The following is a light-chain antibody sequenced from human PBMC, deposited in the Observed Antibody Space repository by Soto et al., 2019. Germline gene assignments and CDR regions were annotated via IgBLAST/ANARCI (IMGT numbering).Light chain of an antibody. Sequence: QSVLTQPPSASGTPRQRVTISCSGSSSNIGTNYVYWYQHLPGTAPKLLIYRNNQRPSGVPDRFSGSKSGTSASLAISGLRSEDEADYYCATWDANLSGLFGGGTKLTVL. CDR1: SSNIGTNY. V-gene: IGLV1-47*01. CDR3: ATWDANLSGL. J-gene: IGLJ3*02. CDR2: RNN.